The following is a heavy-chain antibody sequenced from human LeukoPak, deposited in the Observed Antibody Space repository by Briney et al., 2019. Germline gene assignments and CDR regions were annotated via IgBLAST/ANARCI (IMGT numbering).Heavy chain of an antibody. CDR2: ISYDGSNK. V-gene: IGHV3-30*04. Sequence: PGRSLRLSCAASGSTFSSYAMHWVRQAPGKGLEWVAVISYDGSNKYYADSVKGRFTISRDNSKNTLYLQMNSLRAEDTAVCYCARGRRIQLWLSIWGQGTLVTVSS. CDR3: ARGRRIQLWLSI. CDR1: GSTFSSYA. J-gene: IGHJ4*02. D-gene: IGHD5-18*01.